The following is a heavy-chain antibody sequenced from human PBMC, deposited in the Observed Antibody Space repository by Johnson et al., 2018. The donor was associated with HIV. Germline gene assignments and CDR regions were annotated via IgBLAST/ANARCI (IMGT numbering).Heavy chain of an antibody. CDR3: ARGMVVAATKAFDI. Sequence: QVQLVESGGGLVQPGGSLRLSCAASGFTFSSYAMHWVRQAPGKGLEWVAVISYDGSNKYYADSVKGRFTISRDNSKNTLYLQMNSLTAEDTAVYYCARGMVVAATKAFDIWGQGTMVTVSS. CDR2: ISYDGSNK. D-gene: IGHD2-15*01. V-gene: IGHV3-30*04. CDR1: GFTFSSYA. J-gene: IGHJ3*02.